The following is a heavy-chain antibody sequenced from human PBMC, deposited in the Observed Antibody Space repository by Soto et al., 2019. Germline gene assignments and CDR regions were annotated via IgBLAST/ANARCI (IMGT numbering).Heavy chain of an antibody. CDR2: IYYSGDT. Sequence: SETLSLTCAVSGGSISNNGYSWTWIRQPPGKGLEWIGYIYYSGDTNYNPSLKSRVTISVDSSKNQFSLSLRSVTAADTAVYYCGRGYSNSWIDSWAQGTLVTVSS. CDR3: GRGYSNSWIDS. CDR1: GGSISNNGYS. V-gene: IGHV4-30-2*01. J-gene: IGHJ5*01. D-gene: IGHD5-12*01.